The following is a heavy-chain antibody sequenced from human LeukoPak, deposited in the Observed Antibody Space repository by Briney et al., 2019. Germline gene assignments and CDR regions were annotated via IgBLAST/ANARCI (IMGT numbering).Heavy chain of an antibody. CDR2: IRYDGSNK. CDR3: AKDSSSWYTGGPNWFDP. D-gene: IGHD2-2*02. Sequence: PGGSLRLSCAASGFTFSSYGMHWVRQAPGKGLEWVAFIRYDGSNKYYADSVKGRFTISRDNSKNTLYLQMNSLRAEDTAVYYCAKDSSSWYTGGPNWFDPWGQGTLVTVSS. J-gene: IGHJ5*02. V-gene: IGHV3-30*02. CDR1: GFTFSSYG.